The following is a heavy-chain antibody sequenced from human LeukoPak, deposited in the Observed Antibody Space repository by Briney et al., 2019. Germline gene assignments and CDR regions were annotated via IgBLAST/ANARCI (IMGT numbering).Heavy chain of an antibody. V-gene: IGHV3-9*01. CDR3: AKDSGFQLPPHHFDY. D-gene: IGHD2-2*01. CDR1: GFTFDDYA. Sequence: GGSLRLSCAASGFTFDDYAMHWVRQAPGKGLEWVSGISWNSGSIGYADSVKGRFTISRDNAKNSLYLQMNSLRAEDTALYYCAKDSGFQLPPHHFDYWGQGTLVTVSS. CDR2: ISWNSGSI. J-gene: IGHJ4*02.